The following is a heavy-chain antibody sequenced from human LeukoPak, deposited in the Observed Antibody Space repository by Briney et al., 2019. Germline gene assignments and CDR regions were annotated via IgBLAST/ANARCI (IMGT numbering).Heavy chain of an antibody. Sequence: ASVKVSCKASGYTFTDYYLHWVRQAPGQGLEWMGWINSNSGGTNSAQKFQGRVTMTSDTSISTAYMEMSRLRSDDTAVYYCAREFRTGTDYDRYSDYWGQGTLVTVSS. J-gene: IGHJ4*02. CDR1: GYTFTDYY. V-gene: IGHV1-2*02. CDR3: AREFRTGTDYDRYSDY. D-gene: IGHD4-17*01. CDR2: INSNSGGT.